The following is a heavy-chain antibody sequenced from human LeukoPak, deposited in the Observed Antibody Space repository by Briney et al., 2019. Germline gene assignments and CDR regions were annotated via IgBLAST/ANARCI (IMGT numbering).Heavy chain of an antibody. V-gene: IGHV3-48*02. Sequence: GGSLRLSCAASGFTFSSFSMNWVRQAPGKGLEWVSHISSGSSTIFYADSVKGRFTISRDDAKNSLYLQVNSLRDGDTAVYYCVRGDDFWSRQEYCYYGMDVWGQGTTVTVSS. J-gene: IGHJ6*02. CDR3: VRGDDFWSRQEYCYYGMDV. CDR2: ISSGSSTI. D-gene: IGHD3-3*01. CDR1: GFTFSSFS.